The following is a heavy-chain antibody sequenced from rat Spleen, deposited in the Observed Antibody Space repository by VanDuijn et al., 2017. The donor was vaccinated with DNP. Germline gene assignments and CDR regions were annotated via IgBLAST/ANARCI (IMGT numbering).Heavy chain of an antibody. J-gene: IGHJ2*01. D-gene: IGHD1-11*01. CDR2: IITGGGNT. Sequence: EVQLVESGGGLVQPGRSLKLSCAAYGFTFSNYGMAWVRQTPTKGLEWVASIITGGGNTSYRDSVKGRFTIARDNAKSTLYLQMNSLRSEDTATYYCTRDEGRRVSTFDYWGQGVMVTVSS. CDR1: GFTFSNYG. V-gene: IGHV5S13*01. CDR3: TRDEGRRVSTFDY.